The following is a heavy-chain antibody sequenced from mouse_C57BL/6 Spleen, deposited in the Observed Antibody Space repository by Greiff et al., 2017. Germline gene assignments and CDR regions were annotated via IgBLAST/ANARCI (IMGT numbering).Heavy chain of an antibody. CDR2: IDPSDSYT. J-gene: IGHJ4*01. CDR3: AREGMDYRAMDY. D-gene: IGHD2-4*01. CDR1: GYTFTSYW. Sequence: QVQLQQPGAELVRPGTSVKLSCKASGYTFTSYWMHWVKQRPGQGLEWIGVIDPSDSYTNYNQKFKGKATLTVDTSSSTAYMQLSSLTSEDSAVYYCAREGMDYRAMDYWGQGTSVTVSS. V-gene: IGHV1-59*01.